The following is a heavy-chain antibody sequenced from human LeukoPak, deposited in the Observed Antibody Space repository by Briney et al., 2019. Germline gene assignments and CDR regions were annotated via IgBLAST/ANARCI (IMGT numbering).Heavy chain of an antibody. D-gene: IGHD3-10*01. J-gene: IGHJ3*02. Sequence: LRLSCAVSGFIFDDYAMHWIRQPPGKGLEWIGYIYHSGSTYYNPSLKSRVTISVDTSKNQFSLKLSSVTAADTAVYYCARSSLKRTYYYGSGSSPRFDIWGQGTMVTVSS. CDR1: GFIFDDYA. V-gene: IGHV4-30-2*02. CDR3: ARSSLKRTYYYGSGSSPRFDI. CDR2: IYHSGST.